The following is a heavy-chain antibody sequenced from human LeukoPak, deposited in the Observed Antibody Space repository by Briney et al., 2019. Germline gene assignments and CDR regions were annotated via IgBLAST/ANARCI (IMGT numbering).Heavy chain of an antibody. D-gene: IGHD2-15*01. CDR1: GYTFTGYY. CDR3: ARHRYCSGGSCYLGGKRWFDP. CDR2: INPNSGDT. Sequence: GASVKVSCKASGYTFTGYYIHWVRQAPGQGLEWMGWINPNSGDTNYAQKFQGRVTMTRDTSISTAYMELSSLRSEDTAVYYCARHRYCSGGSCYLGGKRWFDPWGQGTLVTVSS. J-gene: IGHJ5*02. V-gene: IGHV1-2*02.